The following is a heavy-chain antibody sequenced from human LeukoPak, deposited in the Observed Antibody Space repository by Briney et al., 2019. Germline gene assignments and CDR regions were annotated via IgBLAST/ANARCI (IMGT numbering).Heavy chain of an antibody. D-gene: IGHD6-19*01. V-gene: IGHV4-34*01. Sequence: SETLSLTCAVYGGSFSGYYWSWIRQPPGKGLEWIGEINHSGSTNYSPSLKSRVTISLDTSKNQFSLRLPSVTAADTAVYYCARHVRGGWPNWFDPWGQGTLVTVSS. CDR2: INHSGST. CDR1: GGSFSGYY. J-gene: IGHJ5*02. CDR3: ARHVRGGWPNWFDP.